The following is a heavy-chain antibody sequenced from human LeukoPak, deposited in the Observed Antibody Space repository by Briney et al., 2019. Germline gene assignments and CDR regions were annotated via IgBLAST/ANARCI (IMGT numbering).Heavy chain of an antibody. Sequence: ASVKVSCKTSGYTFIDYYLHWVRQAPGQGLEWMGWINPKSGGTNDAQNFQGRVTMTRDTSISTAYMELSRLRSDDTAVYFCARGGGTNFGVITDWGQGTLVTVSS. J-gene: IGHJ4*02. V-gene: IGHV1-2*02. CDR1: GYTFIDYY. CDR2: INPKSGGT. CDR3: ARGGGTNFGVITD. D-gene: IGHD3-3*01.